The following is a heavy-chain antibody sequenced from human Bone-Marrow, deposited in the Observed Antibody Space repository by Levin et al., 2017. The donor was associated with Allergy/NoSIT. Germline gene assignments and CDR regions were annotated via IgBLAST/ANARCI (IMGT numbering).Heavy chain of an antibody. V-gene: IGHV1-2*02. CDR2: INPNSGGT. J-gene: IGHJ4*02. CDR1: GYTFTGYY. Sequence: GESLKISCKASGYTFTGYYMHWVRQAPGQGLEWMGWINPNSGGTNYAQKFQGRVTMTRDTSISTAYMELSRLRSDDTAVYYCARDLSGAVAGSPSWYWGQGTLVTVSS. D-gene: IGHD6-19*01. CDR3: ARDLSGAVAGSPSWY.